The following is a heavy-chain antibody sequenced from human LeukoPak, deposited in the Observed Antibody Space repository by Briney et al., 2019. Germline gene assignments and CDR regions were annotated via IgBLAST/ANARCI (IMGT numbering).Heavy chain of an antibody. CDR2: INPGGGST. CDR1: GYTFTGYY. D-gene: IGHD3-22*01. CDR3: ARDTDTSDTIPHY. V-gene: IGHV1-46*01. J-gene: IGHJ4*02. Sequence: ASVKVSCKASGYTFTGYYMHWVRQAPGQGLEWMGIINPGGGSTSFAQKFQGRLTMTRDTSTSTVYMELGSLRSEDTAVYYCARDTDTSDTIPHYWGQGTLVTVSS.